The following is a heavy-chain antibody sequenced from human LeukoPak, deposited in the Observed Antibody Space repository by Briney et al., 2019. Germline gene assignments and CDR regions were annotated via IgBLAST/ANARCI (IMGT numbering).Heavy chain of an antibody. J-gene: IGHJ3*02. Sequence: SETLSLTCAVYGGSFSGYYWNWIRQPPGKGLEWIGSIYYSGSTYYNPSLKSRVTISVDTSKNQFSLKLSSVTAADTAVYYCARLPPLNYYDSSGDDAFDIWGQGTMVTVSS. CDR2: IYYSGST. CDR1: GGSFSGYY. V-gene: IGHV4-34*01. D-gene: IGHD3-22*01. CDR3: ARLPPLNYYDSSGDDAFDI.